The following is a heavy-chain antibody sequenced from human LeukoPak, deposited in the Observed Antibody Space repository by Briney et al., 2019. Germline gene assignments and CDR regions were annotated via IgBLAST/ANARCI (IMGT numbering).Heavy chain of an antibody. V-gene: IGHV4-59*01. CDR1: GGSISSYY. Sequence: SETLSLTCTVSGGSISSYYWSWIRQPPGKGLGWIGYIYYSGSTNYNPSLKSRVTISVDTSKNQFSLKLSSVTAADTAVYYCAAIPSYDYVWGSYSFYFDYWGQGTLVTVSS. CDR2: IYYSGST. J-gene: IGHJ4*02. D-gene: IGHD3-16*01. CDR3: AAIPSYDYVWGSYSFYFDY.